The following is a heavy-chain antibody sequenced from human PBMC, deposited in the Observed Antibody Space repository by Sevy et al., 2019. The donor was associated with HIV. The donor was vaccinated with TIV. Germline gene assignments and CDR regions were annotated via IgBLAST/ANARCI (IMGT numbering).Heavy chain of an antibody. CDR1: GFTFSSYA. Sequence: GGSLRLSCAVSGFTFSSYAMSWVRQAPGKGLEWVSAITGRGDSTYYADSVKGRFTISRDNSKNTLYVQMNSLRGEDMAVYYCAKYVGATGGDAFDIGGQGTLVTVSS. J-gene: IGHJ3*02. CDR2: ITGRGDST. CDR3: AKYVGATGGDAFDI. V-gene: IGHV3-23*01. D-gene: IGHD1-26*01.